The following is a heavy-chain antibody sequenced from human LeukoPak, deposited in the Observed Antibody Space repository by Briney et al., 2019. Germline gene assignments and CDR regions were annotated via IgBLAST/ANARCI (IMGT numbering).Heavy chain of an antibody. D-gene: IGHD2-2*01. V-gene: IGHV3-7*01. J-gene: IGHJ6*03. CDR3: ARTTEGYCRSISCYGFDYYYYMDV. CDR2: IKQDGSEK. CDR1: GFTFTSYW. Sequence: GSLRLSCVASGFTFTSYWMSWVRQAPGKGLEWVANIKQDGSEKYYLDSLEGRFTISRDNAKNSLYLQMNSLRAEDTAVYYCARTTEGYCRSISCYGFDYYYYMDVWGKGTTVTISS.